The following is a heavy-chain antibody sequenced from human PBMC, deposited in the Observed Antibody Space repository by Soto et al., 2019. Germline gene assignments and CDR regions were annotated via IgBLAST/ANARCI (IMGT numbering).Heavy chain of an antibody. CDR3: ARDQGWLQPYYFDY. Sequence: GGSLRLSCAASGFTFSRYWMSWVRQAPGKGLEWVANIKQDGSEKYYVDSVKGRFTISRDNAKNSLYLQMNSLRAEDTAVYYCARDQGWLQPYYFDYWGQGTLVTVSS. CDR1: GFTFSRYW. CDR2: IKQDGSEK. J-gene: IGHJ4*02. D-gene: IGHD5-12*01. V-gene: IGHV3-7*03.